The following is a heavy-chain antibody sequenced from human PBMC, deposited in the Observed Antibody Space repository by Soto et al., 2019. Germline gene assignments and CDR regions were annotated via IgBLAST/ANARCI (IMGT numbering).Heavy chain of an antibody. V-gene: IGHV3-30*18. CDR2: ISYDGSNK. J-gene: IGHJ4*02. Sequence: QVQLVESGGGVVQPGRSLRLSCAASGFTFSSYGMHWVRQAPGKGLEWVAVISYDGSNKYYADSVKGRFTISRDNSKNTRYLQINGLSAEDPAVYYWAKDRDWGIAAGDYWAEGPLLTSSS. CDR3: AKDRDWGIAAGDY. CDR1: GFTFSSYG. D-gene: IGHD6-13*01.